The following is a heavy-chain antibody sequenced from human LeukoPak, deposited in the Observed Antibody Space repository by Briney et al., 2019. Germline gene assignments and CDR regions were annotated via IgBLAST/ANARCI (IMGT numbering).Heavy chain of an antibody. Sequence: GGTLRLSCAASGFTFSSYGMSWVRQAPGKGLEWVSAISGSGGSTYYADSVKGRFTISRDNSKNTLYLRMNSLRAEDTAVYYCAKDHRSSWYDYWGQGTLVTVSS. D-gene: IGHD6-13*01. CDR1: GFTFSSYG. V-gene: IGHV3-23*01. J-gene: IGHJ4*02. CDR3: AKDHRSSWYDY. CDR2: ISGSGGST.